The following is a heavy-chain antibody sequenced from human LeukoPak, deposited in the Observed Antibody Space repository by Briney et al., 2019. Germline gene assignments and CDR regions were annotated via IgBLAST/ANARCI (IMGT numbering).Heavy chain of an antibody. CDR1: GFTFSSYG. J-gene: IGHJ3*02. CDR2: IRYDGSNK. Sequence: PGGSLRLSCAASGFTFSSYGMHWVRQAPGKGLEWVAFIRYDGSNKYYADSVKGRFTISRDNSKNTLYLQMNSLRAEDTAVYYCAKDQDFTAYDYVWGSYLSAPDAFDIWGQGTMVTVSS. CDR3: AKDQDFTAYDYVWGSYLSAPDAFDI. D-gene: IGHD3-16*01. V-gene: IGHV3-30*02.